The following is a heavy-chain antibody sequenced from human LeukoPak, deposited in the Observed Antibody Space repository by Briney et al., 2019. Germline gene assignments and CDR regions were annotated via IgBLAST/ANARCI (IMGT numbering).Heavy chain of an antibody. D-gene: IGHD4-17*01. CDR1: GFTFSNYA. J-gene: IGHJ4*02. CDR3: ARGDYGDYFDY. CDR2: ISGSSGNT. Sequence: GGSLRLSCAASGFTFSNYAMSWVRQAPGKGLEWVSGISGSSGNTYYADSVKGRCTISRDNSKNMLYVQMNSLRAEDTAVYYCARGDYGDYFDYWGQGTLVTVSS. V-gene: IGHV3-23*01.